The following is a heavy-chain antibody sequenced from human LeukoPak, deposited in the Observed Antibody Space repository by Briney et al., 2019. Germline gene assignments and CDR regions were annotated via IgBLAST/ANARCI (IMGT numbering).Heavy chain of an antibody. CDR1: GYTFTSYG. V-gene: IGHV1-18*01. CDR2: ISGYNGNA. CDR3: ARKSRIPRIRGDDALDI. J-gene: IGHJ3*02. Sequence: GASVKVSCKASGYTFTSYGMSWVRQVPAQGLEWLGWISGYNGNANYAPKCQGRVTMTTDTSTSPAQMELRSQRSDDTALYYCARKSRIPRIRGDDALDIWGQGTTVTVSS. D-gene: IGHD3-10*01.